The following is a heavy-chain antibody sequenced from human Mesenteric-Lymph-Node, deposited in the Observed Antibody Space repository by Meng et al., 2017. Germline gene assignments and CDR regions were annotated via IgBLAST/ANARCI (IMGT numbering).Heavy chain of an antibody. D-gene: IGHD2-2*01. CDR2: IYYSGST. V-gene: IGHV4-39*07. CDR1: GGSFSSSSYY. J-gene: IGHJ3*02. Sequence: SETLSLTCTVSGGSFSSSSYYWGWIRQPPGKGLEWIGSIYYSGSTYYNPSLKSRVTISVDTSKNQFSLKLSSVTAADTAVYYCARDRYCSSTSCQRGAFDIWGQGTMVTVSS. CDR3: ARDRYCSSTSCQRGAFDI.